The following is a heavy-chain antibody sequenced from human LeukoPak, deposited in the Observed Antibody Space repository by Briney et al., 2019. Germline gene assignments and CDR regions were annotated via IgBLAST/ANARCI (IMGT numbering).Heavy chain of an antibody. CDR2: IYPRDGST. CDR1: GYTFTSNY. Sequence: ASVKVSCKASGYTFTSNYIHWVRQAPGQGLEWMGMIYPRDGSTSYAQKFQGRVTITADESTSTAYMELSSLRSEDTAVYYCARENYYDSSGYYYVSSWGQGTLVTVSS. V-gene: IGHV1-46*01. D-gene: IGHD3-22*01. CDR3: ARENYYDSSGYYYVSS. J-gene: IGHJ4*02.